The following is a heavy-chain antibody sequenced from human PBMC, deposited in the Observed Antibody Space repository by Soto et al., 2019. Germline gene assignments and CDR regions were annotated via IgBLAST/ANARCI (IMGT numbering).Heavy chain of an antibody. Sequence: SLRLSCASSGFPVRRNYMSWLRQAPGKGLEWVSVIYSGGSTYFADSVKGRFTISRDNSTNTLYLQLNSLRAEDTAAYYCARARGWQNPFDYWGQGTLVTVSS. CDR3: ARARGWQNPFDY. V-gene: IGHV3-53*01. J-gene: IGHJ4*02. D-gene: IGHD6-19*01. CDR1: GFPVRRNY. CDR2: IYSGGST.